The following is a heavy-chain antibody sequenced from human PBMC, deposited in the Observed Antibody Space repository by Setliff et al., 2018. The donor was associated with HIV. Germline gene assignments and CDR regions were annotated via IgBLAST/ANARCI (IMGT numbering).Heavy chain of an antibody. V-gene: IGHV3-49*04. J-gene: IGHJ6*02. D-gene: IGHD2-2*01. CDR2: IRSKPNGATT. Sequence: PGGSLRLSCTASGFTFGDHAMSWVRQAPGKGLEWVGFIRSKPNGATTEYAASVKGRFTISRVDSKSIAYLQMNSLKTEDTAVYYCTAMGVEVVSYYYGMDVWGQGATVTVS. CDR3: TAMGVEVVSYYYGMDV. CDR1: GFTFGDHA.